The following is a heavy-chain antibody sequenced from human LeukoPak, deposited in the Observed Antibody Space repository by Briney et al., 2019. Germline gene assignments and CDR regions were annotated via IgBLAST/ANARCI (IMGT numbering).Heavy chain of an antibody. CDR2: INPNSGGT. CDR1: GYTVTGYY. CDR3: ATIGYSSGWYYFDY. D-gene: IGHD6-19*01. J-gene: IGHJ4*02. V-gene: IGHV1-2*02. Sequence: ASVKVSCKASGYTVTGYYMHWVRQAPGQGLEWMGWINPNSGGTNYAQKFQGRVTMTRDTSISTAYMELSRLRSDDTAVYYCATIGYSSGWYYFDYWGQGTLVTVSS.